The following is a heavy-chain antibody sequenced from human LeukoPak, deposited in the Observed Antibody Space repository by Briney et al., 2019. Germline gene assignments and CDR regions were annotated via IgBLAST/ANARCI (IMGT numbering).Heavy chain of an antibody. CDR2: IYPGDSDT. CDR3: ARETLFRYCSSTSCPDGTYYYYGMDV. Sequence: LQIXWKGSGYSFTSYWIGWGRRMPGKGGEWMGIIYPGDSDTRYSPSFHGQLTISAHNSISTASLQWSSLKSSDTAMYYCARETLFRYCSSTSCPDGTYYYYGMDVWGQGTTVTVSS. D-gene: IGHD2-2*01. CDR1: GYSFTSYW. V-gene: IGHV5-51*01. J-gene: IGHJ6*02.